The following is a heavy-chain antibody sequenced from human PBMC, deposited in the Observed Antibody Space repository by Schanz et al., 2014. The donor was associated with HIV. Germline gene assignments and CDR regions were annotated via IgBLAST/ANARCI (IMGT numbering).Heavy chain of an antibody. CDR1: GFTFDEYA. D-gene: IGHD1-1*01. J-gene: IGHJ2*01. CDR3: VRGGLQNWYFDN. V-gene: IGHV3-9*01. Sequence: EVQILESGGGLVQPGRSLRLSCAASGFTFDEYAMHWVRQAPGKGLEWVSSISWNSGSIDYADSAKGRFTISRDNSKHTLSLQMNNLRVDDTAIYYCVRGGLQNWYFDNWGRGTLVTVSS. CDR2: ISWNSGSI.